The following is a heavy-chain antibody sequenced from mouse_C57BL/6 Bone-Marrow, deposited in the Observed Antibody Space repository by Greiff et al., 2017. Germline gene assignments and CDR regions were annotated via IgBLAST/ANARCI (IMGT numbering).Heavy chain of an antibody. CDR2: IDPETGGT. CDR1: GYTFTDYE. J-gene: IGHJ2*01. V-gene: IGHV1-15*01. D-gene: IGHD1-1*01. Sequence: VQLQQSGAELVRPGASVTLSCKASGYTFTDYEMHWVKQTPVHGLEWIGAIDPETGGTAYNQKFKGKAILTADKSSSTAYMELRSLTSEDSAVYYCTRERFLYYYGSSPNYFDYWGQGTTLTVSS. CDR3: TRERFLYYYGSSPNYFDY.